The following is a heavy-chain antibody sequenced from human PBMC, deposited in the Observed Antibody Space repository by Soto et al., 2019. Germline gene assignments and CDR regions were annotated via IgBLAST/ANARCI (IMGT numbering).Heavy chain of an antibody. J-gene: IGHJ6*02. CDR3: ASQTMVSEYYYGMDV. Sequence: SVKVSCKASGYTFSGYAISWVRQAPGQGLEWMGGVIPNFGTSNYAQKFQGRVTMTLDKSTGTAYMDLSSLRSEDTAVYYCASQTMVSEYYYGMDVWGQGTPVTVSS. D-gene: IGHD3-10*01. CDR1: GYTFSGYA. CDR2: VIPNFGTS. V-gene: IGHV1-69*06.